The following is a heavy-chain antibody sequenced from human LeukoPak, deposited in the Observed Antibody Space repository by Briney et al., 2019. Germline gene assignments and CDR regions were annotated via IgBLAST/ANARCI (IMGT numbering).Heavy chain of an antibody. V-gene: IGHV3-30*04. Sequence: GRSLRLSCAASGFTFSTYAMHWVRQAPDKGLEWVALISSDGIKKYYADSVKGQFTISRDNSKNTLYLQMNGLRAEDTAVYYCARDPDDGTSYSGDDAFDIWGQGTMVTVSS. CDR1: GFTFSTYA. CDR3: ARDPDDGTSYSGDDAFDI. J-gene: IGHJ3*02. CDR2: ISSDGIKK. D-gene: IGHD3-22*01.